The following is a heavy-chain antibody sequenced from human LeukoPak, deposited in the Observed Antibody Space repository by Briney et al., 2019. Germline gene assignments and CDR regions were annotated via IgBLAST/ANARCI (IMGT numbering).Heavy chain of an antibody. D-gene: IGHD3-22*01. J-gene: IGHJ4*02. CDR3: ARDLEYDSSGYPY. Sequence: GGSLRLSCAASGFTFSSYWMSWVRQAPGKGLEWVAVISYDGSNKYYADSVKGRFTISRDNSKNTLYLQMNSLRAEDTAVYYCARDLEYDSSGYPYWGQETLVTVSS. CDR1: GFTFSSYW. V-gene: IGHV3-30-3*01. CDR2: ISYDGSNK.